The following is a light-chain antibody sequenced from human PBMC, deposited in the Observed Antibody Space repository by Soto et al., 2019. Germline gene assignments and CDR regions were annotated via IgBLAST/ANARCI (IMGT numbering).Light chain of an antibody. CDR3: QQYGSSPPYT. V-gene: IGKV3-20*01. CDR1: RSFASSY. J-gene: IGKJ2*01. Sequence: DMVLTQSPGTLSLSPGERPTLSCRASRSFASSYLGWYQQKPGQAPRLLLYAASKRATGIPDRFSGSGSGTDFTLTINRLEPEDSAVYYCQQYGSSPPYTFGQGTKVEI. CDR2: AAS.